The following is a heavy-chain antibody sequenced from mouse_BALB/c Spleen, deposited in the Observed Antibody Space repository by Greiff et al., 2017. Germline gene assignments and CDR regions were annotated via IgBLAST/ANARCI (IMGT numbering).Heavy chain of an antibody. Sequence: EVMLVESGGGLVKPGGSLKLSCAASGFAFSSYDMSWVRQTPEKRLEWVAYISSGGGSTYYPDTVKGRFTISRDNAKNTLYLQMSSLKSEDTAMYYCARHIWFTTVVATEAMDYWGQGTSVTVSS. CDR3: ARHIWFTTVVATEAMDY. J-gene: IGHJ4*01. V-gene: IGHV5-12-1*01. CDR2: ISSGGGST. CDR1: GFAFSSYD. D-gene: IGHD1-1*01.